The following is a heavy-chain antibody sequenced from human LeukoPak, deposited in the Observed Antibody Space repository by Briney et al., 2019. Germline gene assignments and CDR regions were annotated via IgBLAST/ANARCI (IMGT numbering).Heavy chain of an antibody. Sequence: GGSLRLSCAASKFTFSSYWMSWVRQAPGKGLEWVANIKQDGSVQFYMDSLKGRFSVSRDNAKNSLYLQMNGLRVEDTAVYYCAKGIYIAKYFDYWGQGTLVTVSS. J-gene: IGHJ4*02. V-gene: IGHV3-7*01. CDR2: IKQDGSVQ. CDR1: KFTFSSYW. D-gene: IGHD5-12*01. CDR3: AKGIYIAKYFDY.